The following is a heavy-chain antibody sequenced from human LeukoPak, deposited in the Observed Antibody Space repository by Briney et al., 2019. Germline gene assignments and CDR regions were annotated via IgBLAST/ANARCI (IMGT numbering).Heavy chain of an antibody. D-gene: IGHD3-22*01. V-gene: IGHV4-59*08. CDR1: GGSISSYY. J-gene: IGHJ5*02. CDR3: ARHVRYDSRIFWFDP. CDR2: IYYSGCT. Sequence: SETLSLTCTVSGGSISSYYWSWIRQPPGKGLEWIGYIYYSGCTNYNPSLKSRVTISVDTSKNQFSLKLSSVTAADTAVYYCARHVRYDSRIFWFDPWGQGTLVTVSS.